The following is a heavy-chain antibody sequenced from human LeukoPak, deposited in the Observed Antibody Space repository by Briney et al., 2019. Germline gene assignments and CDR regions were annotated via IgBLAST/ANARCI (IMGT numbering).Heavy chain of an antibody. V-gene: IGHV4-4*08. Sequence: GSLRLSCAASGFTFSSYAMSWVRQAPGKGLEWIGRIYTSGSTNYNPSLKSRVTISVDTSKNQFSLKLSSVTAADTAVYYCARDVEMATVYYYYYYMDVWGKGTTVTVSS. D-gene: IGHD5-24*01. CDR1: GFTFSSYA. J-gene: IGHJ6*03. CDR2: IYTSGST. CDR3: ARDVEMATVYYYYYYMDV.